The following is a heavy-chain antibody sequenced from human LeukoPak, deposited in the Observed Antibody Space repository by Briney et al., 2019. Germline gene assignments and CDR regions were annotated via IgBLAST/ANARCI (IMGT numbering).Heavy chain of an antibody. D-gene: IGHD2-2*01. CDR1: GFTFSSYS. CDR2: ISSSRSYI. V-gene: IGHV3-21*01. CDR3: ARDAYCSSTSCYVGAFDI. J-gene: IGHJ3*02. Sequence: GGSLRLSCAASGFTFSSYSMNWVRQAPGKGLEWVSSISSSRSYIYYADSVKGRFTISRDNAKNSLYLQMNSLRAEDTAVYYCARDAYCSSTSCYVGAFDIWGQGTMVTVSS.